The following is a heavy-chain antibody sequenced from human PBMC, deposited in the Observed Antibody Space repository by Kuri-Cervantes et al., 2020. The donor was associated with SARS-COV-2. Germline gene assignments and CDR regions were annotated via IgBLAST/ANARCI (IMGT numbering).Heavy chain of an antibody. D-gene: IGHD3-3*01. V-gene: IGHV1-8*02. CDR2: MNPNSGNT. CDR1: GYTFTSYD. CDR3: ATWSGYYYYMDV. Sequence: ASVKVSCKASGYTFTSYDINWVRQATGQGLEWMGWMNPNSGNTGYAQKFQGRVTMTEDTSTDTAYMELSSLRSEDTAVYYCATWSGYYYYMDVWGKGTTVTVSS. J-gene: IGHJ6*03.